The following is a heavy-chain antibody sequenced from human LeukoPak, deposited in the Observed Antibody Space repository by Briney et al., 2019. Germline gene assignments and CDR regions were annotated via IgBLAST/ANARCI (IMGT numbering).Heavy chain of an antibody. Sequence: GGSLRLSCAASGFTFSDYYMSWIRQAPGKGLEWVSYISSSGSTIYYADSVKGRFTISRDNAKNSLYLQMNSLRAEDTAVYYCARVTVLLWFGDYNWFDPWGRGTLVTVSS. CDR3: ARVTVLLWFGDYNWFDP. CDR1: GFTFSDYY. D-gene: IGHD3-10*01. J-gene: IGHJ5*02. CDR2: ISSSGSTI. V-gene: IGHV3-11*04.